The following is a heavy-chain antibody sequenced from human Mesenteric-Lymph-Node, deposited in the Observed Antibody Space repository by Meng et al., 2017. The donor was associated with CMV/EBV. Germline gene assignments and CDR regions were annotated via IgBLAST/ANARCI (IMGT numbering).Heavy chain of an antibody. D-gene: IGHD5-24*01. J-gene: IGHJ5*02. V-gene: IGHV4-39*01. CDR2: MSYSGVT. CDR3: ARHELVHDYNYYVSTFDP. CDR1: ISSTGFD. Sequence: ISSTGFDWGWIRQPPGKGLEWIGSMSYSGVTYYNPSIKSRVTVHVERSKNQFSLNLSSVTAADTAVYYCARHELVHDYNYYVSTFDPWGQGTLVTVSS.